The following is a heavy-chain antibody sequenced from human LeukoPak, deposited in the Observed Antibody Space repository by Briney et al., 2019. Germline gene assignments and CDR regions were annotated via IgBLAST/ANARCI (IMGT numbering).Heavy chain of an antibody. CDR1: GFTFSSYA. J-gene: IGHJ4*02. Sequence: GGSLRLSCAASGFTFSSYAMSWVRQAPGKGLEWVSAISGSGGSTYYADSVKGRFTISRDNSKNTLYLQMNSPRAEDTAVYYCARKDTSEGTFDYWGQGTLVTVSS. CDR3: ARKDTSEGTFDY. CDR2: ISGSGGST. D-gene: IGHD2-2*01. V-gene: IGHV3-23*01.